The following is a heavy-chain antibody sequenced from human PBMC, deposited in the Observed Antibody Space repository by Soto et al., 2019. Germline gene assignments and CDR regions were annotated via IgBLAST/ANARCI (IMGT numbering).Heavy chain of an antibody. CDR3: ARGRGAYISYRGGDCYSV. V-gene: IGHV1-69*01. CDR2: IIPIFGTA. Sequence: QVQLVQSGAEVKKPGSSVKVSCKASGGTFSSYAISWVRQAPGQGLEWMGGIIPIFGTANYAQKFQGRGTITADESPRTACMELRSLRSEDTAVYYCARGRGAYISYRGGDCYSVWGQGTLVTVSS. CDR1: GGTFSSYA. D-gene: IGHD2-21*02. J-gene: IGHJ4*02.